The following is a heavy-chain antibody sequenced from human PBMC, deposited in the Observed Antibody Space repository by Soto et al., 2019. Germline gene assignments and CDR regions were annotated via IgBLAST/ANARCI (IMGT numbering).Heavy chain of an antibody. Sequence: GGSPRLSCAASGFTFSNAWMSWVRQAPGKGLEWVGRIKSKTDGGTTDYAAPVKGRFTISRDDSKNTLYLQMNSLKTEDTAVYYCTTGYPETNDAFDIWGQGTMVTVSS. CDR3: TTGYPETNDAFDI. D-gene: IGHD3-16*02. J-gene: IGHJ3*02. CDR2: IKSKTDGGTT. CDR1: GFTFSNAW. V-gene: IGHV3-15*01.